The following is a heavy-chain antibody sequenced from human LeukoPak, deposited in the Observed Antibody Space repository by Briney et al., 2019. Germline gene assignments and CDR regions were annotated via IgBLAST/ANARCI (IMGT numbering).Heavy chain of an antibody. CDR2: ISSSSSYI. V-gene: IGHV3-21*01. CDR3: ARDLDYGRFFDY. CDR1: GFTFRNAW. Sequence: GGSLRLSCAASGFTFRNAWMSWVREAPGKGLEWVSSISSSSSYIYYADSVKGRFTISRDNAKNSLYLQMNSLRAEDTAVYYCARDLDYGRFFDYWGQGTLVTVSS. J-gene: IGHJ4*02. D-gene: IGHD4-17*01.